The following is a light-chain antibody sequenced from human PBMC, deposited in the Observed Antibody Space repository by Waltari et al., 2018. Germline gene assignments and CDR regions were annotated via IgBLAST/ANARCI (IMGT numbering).Light chain of an antibody. V-gene: IGKV3-11*01. CDR3: QQRSNWPRT. J-gene: IGKJ3*01. CDR2: DAS. Sequence: EIVLTQSPATLSLSPGERATLSVRASQSVSSYLAWYQQKPGQAPRLLIYDASNRATGIPARFSGSGSGTDFTLTISSLEPEDFAVYYCQQRSNWPRTFGPGTKVDIK. CDR1: QSVSSY.